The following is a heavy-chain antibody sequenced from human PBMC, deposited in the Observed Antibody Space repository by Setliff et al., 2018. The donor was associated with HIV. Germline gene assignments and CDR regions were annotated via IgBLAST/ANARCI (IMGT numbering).Heavy chain of an antibody. CDR2: ILSTGERT. CDR3: AKELAASGLGYFDS. J-gene: IGHJ4*02. Sequence: GGSLSLSCAASGFTFSNYAMSWVRQAPGEGLEWVSAILSTGERTFHADSVKGRFTSSRDNSKNTVYLQMNSLRAEDTAEYYCAKELAASGLGYFDSWGRGILVTVSS. D-gene: IGHD3-22*01. CDR1: GFTFSNYA. V-gene: IGHV3-23*01.